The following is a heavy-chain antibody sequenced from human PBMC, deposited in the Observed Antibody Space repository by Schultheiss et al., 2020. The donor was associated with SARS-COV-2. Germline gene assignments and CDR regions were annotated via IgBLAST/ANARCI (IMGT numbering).Heavy chain of an antibody. CDR1: GYTFTSYY. V-gene: IGHV1-46*01. Sequence: ASVKVSCKASGYTFTSYYMHWVRQAPGQGLEWMGIINPSGGSTSYAQKFQGRVTMTTDTSTSTAYMELRSLRSDDTAVYYCARVGWEPDYYYYGMDVWGQGTTVTVSS. CDR3: ARVGWEPDYYYYGMDV. D-gene: IGHD1-26*01. J-gene: IGHJ6*02. CDR2: INPSGGST.